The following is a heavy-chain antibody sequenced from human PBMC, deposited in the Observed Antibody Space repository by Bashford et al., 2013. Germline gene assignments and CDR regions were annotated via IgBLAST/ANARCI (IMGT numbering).Heavy chain of an antibody. D-gene: IGHD2-15*01. J-gene: IGHJ6*02. CDR3: ARGFCSGGNCYPMVGMDV. CDR2: ISSYNGNT. Sequence: WVRQAPGQGLEWMGWISSYNGNTNYAQKFQGRVTMTTDTSTNTAYMELRSLRSDDTAVYYCARGFCSGGNCYPMVGMDVWGQGTTVTVSS. V-gene: IGHV1-18*01.